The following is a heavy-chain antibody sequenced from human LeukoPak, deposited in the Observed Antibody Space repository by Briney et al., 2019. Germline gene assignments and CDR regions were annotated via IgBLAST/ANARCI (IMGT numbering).Heavy chain of an antibody. V-gene: IGHV1-2*02. CDR1: GYSFTGYY. Sequence: ASMKVSCKASGYSFTGYYIHWVRQAPGQGLEWMGWINPDGDVTKSAQKFQGRVTMTTDKSINTVFMELSGLTTDDTALYYCARGPNHYYYMDFWGKGTTVSVSS. CDR3: ARGPNHYYYMDF. D-gene: IGHD2-8*01. J-gene: IGHJ6*03. CDR2: INPDGDVT.